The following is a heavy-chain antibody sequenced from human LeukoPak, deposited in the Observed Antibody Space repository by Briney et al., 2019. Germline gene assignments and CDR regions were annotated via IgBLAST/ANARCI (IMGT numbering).Heavy chain of an antibody. J-gene: IGHJ5*02. V-gene: IGHV1-69*06. CDR3: ARQTVIAATGWVNWFDP. Sequence: GASVKVSCKAPGGTFSSYAISWVRQAPGQGLEWMGGIIPIFGTANYAQKFQGRVTITADKSTSTAYMELSSLRSEDTAVYYCARQTVIAATGWVNWFDPWGQGTLVTVSS. D-gene: IGHD6-13*01. CDR1: GGTFSSYA. CDR2: IIPIFGTA.